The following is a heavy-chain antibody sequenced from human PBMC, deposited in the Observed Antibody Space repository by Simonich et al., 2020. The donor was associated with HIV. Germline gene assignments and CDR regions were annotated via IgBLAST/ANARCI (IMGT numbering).Heavy chain of an antibody. J-gene: IGHJ4*02. CDR1: GGTFSSYA. D-gene: IGHD6-13*01. CDR3: ARGRRYSSSWSFDY. Sequence: QVQLVQSGAEVKKPGSSVKVSCKASGGTFSSYAVSWVRQAPGQGLEWMGGIIPVCDTSNYAQKFQGRVTITADESTSTAYMELSSLRSEDTAVYYCARGRRYSSSWSFDYWGQGTLVTVSS. CDR2: IIPVCDTS. V-gene: IGHV1-69*13.